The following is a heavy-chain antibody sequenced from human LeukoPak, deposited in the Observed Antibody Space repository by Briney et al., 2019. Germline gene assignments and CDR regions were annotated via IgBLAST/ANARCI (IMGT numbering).Heavy chain of an antibody. Sequence: PSQTLSLTCAVSGGSISSGGYSWRWIRQPPGKGLEWIGYIYHSGSTYYNPSLKSRVTISVDRSKNQFSLKLSSVTAADTAVYYCARATVITMAFDYWGQGTLVTVSS. CDR3: ARATVITMAFDY. D-gene: IGHD4-17*01. CDR2: IYHSGST. J-gene: IGHJ4*02. CDR1: GGSISSGGYS. V-gene: IGHV4-30-2*01.